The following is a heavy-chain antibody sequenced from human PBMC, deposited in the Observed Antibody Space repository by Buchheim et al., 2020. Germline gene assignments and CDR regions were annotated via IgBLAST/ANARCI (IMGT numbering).Heavy chain of an antibody. CDR1: GYTFTSYD. Sequence: QVQLVQSGAEVKKPGASVKVSCKASGYTFTSYDINWVRQATGQGLEWMGWMNPNSGNTGYAQKFQGRVTMTRNTSISTAYMELSSLRSDDTAVYYCERDSRTGTTGWFDYYGMDVWGQGTT. CDR3: ERDSRTGTTGWFDYYGMDV. V-gene: IGHV1-8*01. D-gene: IGHD1-7*01. J-gene: IGHJ6*02. CDR2: MNPNSGNT.